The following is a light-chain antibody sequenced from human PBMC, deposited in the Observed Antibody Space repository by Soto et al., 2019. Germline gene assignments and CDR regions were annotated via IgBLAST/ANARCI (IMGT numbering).Light chain of an antibody. V-gene: IGKV3-15*01. Sequence: EIVMTQSPATLSVSPGERATLSCRASQSVSSNLAWYQQKPGQAPRLLIYDASTRPPGIPARFSGSGSGTEFTLTISSLQSEDFAVYYCQQYNNWPFTFGPGTKVDIK. CDR3: QQYNNWPFT. CDR1: QSVSSN. CDR2: DAS. J-gene: IGKJ3*01.